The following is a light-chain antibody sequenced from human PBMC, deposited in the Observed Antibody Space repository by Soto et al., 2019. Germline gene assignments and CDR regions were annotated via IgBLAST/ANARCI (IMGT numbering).Light chain of an antibody. CDR3: QQYGRSPTWT. CDR2: SSS. Sequence: IGVSQSPATLSVSPGERATLSCRASQTISGTYLAWYQQKPGQAPRLLIYSSSSRAAGVSDRFSGSGSGTDFSLTISRLEPEDFAMYYCQQYGRSPTWTFGQGTKVDIK. CDR1: QTISGTY. J-gene: IGKJ1*01. V-gene: IGKV3-20*01.